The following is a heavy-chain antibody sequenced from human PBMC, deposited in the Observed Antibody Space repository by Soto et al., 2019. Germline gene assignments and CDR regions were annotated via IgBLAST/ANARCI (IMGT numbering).Heavy chain of an antibody. D-gene: IGHD3-10*01. Sequence: SVKVSCKASGGTFSSYAVSWVRQAPGQGLEWMGGIIPIFGTANYAQKFQGRVTITADESTSTAYMELSSLRSEDTAVYYCARVSGGLIWLDYRMDGWGQGTTVTVSS. V-gene: IGHV1-69*13. J-gene: IGHJ6*02. CDR1: GGTFSSYA. CDR3: ARVSGGLIWLDYRMDG. CDR2: IIPIFGTA.